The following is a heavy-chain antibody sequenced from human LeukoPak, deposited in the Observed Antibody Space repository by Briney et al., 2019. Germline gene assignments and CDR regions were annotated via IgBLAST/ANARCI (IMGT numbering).Heavy chain of an antibody. CDR3: ARGEQLWFIYYYGMDV. CDR2: INPSGGST. Sequence: GASVKVSCKASGYTFTSYYMHWVRQAPGQGLEWMGIINPSGGSTSYAQKFQGRVTMTRDTSTSTVHMELSSLRSEDTAVYYCARGEQLWFIYYYGMDVWGQGTTVTVSS. CDR1: GYTFTSYY. J-gene: IGHJ6*02. V-gene: IGHV1-46*01. D-gene: IGHD5-18*01.